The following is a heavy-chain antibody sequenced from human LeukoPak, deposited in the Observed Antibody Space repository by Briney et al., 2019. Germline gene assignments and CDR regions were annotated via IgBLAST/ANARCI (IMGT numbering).Heavy chain of an antibody. CDR1: GGSISTTNW. J-gene: IGHJ4*02. CDR3: ARDKDTGGYHRDPLTY. Sequence: TSGTLSLTCAVSGGSISTTNWWSWVRQPPGKGLEWIGEIYHSGSTNYNPSLQSRVTMSVDKAKNQFSLKLNSVTAADTAVYFCARDKDTGGYHRDPLTYWGQGTLVAVSS. CDR2: IYHSGST. D-gene: IGHD2-8*02. V-gene: IGHV4-4*02.